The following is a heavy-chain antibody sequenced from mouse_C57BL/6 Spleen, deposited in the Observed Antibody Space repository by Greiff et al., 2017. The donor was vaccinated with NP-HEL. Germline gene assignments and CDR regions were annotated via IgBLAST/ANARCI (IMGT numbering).Heavy chain of an antibody. CDR3: ARERGYYYGSSGFAY. V-gene: IGHV1-69*01. Sequence: QVQLQQPGAELVMPGASVKLSCKASGYTFTSYWMHWVKQRPGQGLEWIGEIDPSDSYTNYNQKFKGKSTLTVDKSSSTAYMQLSSLTSEDSAGYYCARERGYYYGSSGFAYWGQGTLVTVSA. D-gene: IGHD1-1*01. J-gene: IGHJ3*01. CDR1: GYTFTSYW. CDR2: IDPSDSYT.